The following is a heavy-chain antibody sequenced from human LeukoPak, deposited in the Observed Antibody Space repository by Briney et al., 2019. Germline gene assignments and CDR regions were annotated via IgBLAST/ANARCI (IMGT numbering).Heavy chain of an antibody. Sequence: TGGSLGLSCAASGFAFTRLAMGWVRQAPGKGLEWVSVISDSGSLTYYADSVKGRFTISRDNSKNTLFLQMNSLRAEDKAVYYCAKDARRTDGWYFFDYWGQGTTVTVSS. CDR1: GFAFTRLA. D-gene: IGHD6-19*01. V-gene: IGHV3-23*01. CDR3: AKDARRTDGWYFFDY. J-gene: IGHJ4*02. CDR2: ISDSGSLT.